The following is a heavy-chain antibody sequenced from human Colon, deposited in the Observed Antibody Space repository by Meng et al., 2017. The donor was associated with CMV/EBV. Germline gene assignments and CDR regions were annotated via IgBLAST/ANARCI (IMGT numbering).Heavy chain of an antibody. Sequence: GESLKISCAASGSSFSNSWMIWVRRAPGKGLEWVGFIRSKTYGGTTEYAASVKGRFTISRDDSKSIAYLQMNSLKTEDTAVYYCSKVMGYFDYWGQGTLVTVSS. CDR2: IRSKTYGGTT. CDR1: GSSFSNSW. D-gene: IGHD2-15*01. V-gene: IGHV3-49*04. CDR3: SKVMGYFDY. J-gene: IGHJ4*02.